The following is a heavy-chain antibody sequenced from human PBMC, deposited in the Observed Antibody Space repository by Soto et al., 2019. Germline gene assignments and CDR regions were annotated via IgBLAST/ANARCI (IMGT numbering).Heavy chain of an antibody. CDR2: ISGSGGST. D-gene: IGHD6-19*01. Sequence: PGGSLRLSCAASGFTFSSYAMSWVRQAPGKGLEWVSAISGSGGSTYYADSVKGRFTISRDNSKNTLYLQMNSLRAEDTAVYYCAKSEWLVRHRYYFDYWGQGTLVTVSS. V-gene: IGHV3-23*01. J-gene: IGHJ4*02. CDR1: GFTFSSYA. CDR3: AKSEWLVRHRYYFDY.